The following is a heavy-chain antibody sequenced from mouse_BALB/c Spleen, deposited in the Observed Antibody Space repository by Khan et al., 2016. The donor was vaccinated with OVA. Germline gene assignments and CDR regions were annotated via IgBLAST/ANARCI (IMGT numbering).Heavy chain of an antibody. V-gene: IGHV1-7*01. J-gene: IGHJ3*01. CDR2: IDPSTDYT. CDR1: GYTFTSYW. CDR3: LNHGSSSAWFTY. D-gene: IGHD1-1*01. Sequence: QVQLKESGAELAKPGASVKMSCKASGYTFTSYWMHWVKQRPGQGLEWIGYIDPSTDYTEYNQKFRDKATLTVDKSSTTVYMQLTSLTSEDSAVYYCLNHGSSSAWFTYWGQGTLVTVSA.